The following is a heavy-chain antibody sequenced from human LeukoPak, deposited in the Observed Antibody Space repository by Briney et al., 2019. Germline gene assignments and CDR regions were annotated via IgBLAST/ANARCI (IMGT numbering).Heavy chain of an antibody. Sequence: GGSLRLSCAASGFTFSNAWMIWVRQAPGEGLEWVGRIKSRTDGGTTDNAAPVKGRFSISRDDSKNTVYLQMNSLKTEDTALYYCTTYRSGWSFKYWGQGTLVTVSA. V-gene: IGHV3-15*01. CDR3: TTYRSGWSFKY. CDR2: IKSRTDGGTT. D-gene: IGHD6-19*01. CDR1: GFTFSNAW. J-gene: IGHJ4*02.